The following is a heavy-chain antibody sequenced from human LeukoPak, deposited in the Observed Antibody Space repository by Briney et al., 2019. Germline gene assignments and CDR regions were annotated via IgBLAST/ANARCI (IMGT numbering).Heavy chain of an antibody. Sequence: GSLRLSCAASGFTFSSYWMSWVRQAPGKGLEWIGSIYYSGSTYYNPSLKSRVTISVDTSKNQFSLKLSSVTAADTAVYYCARRSFALNYFDYWGQRTLVTVSS. J-gene: IGHJ4*02. CDR3: ARRSFALNYFDY. CDR2: IYYSGST. V-gene: IGHV4-39*01. CDR1: GFTFSSYW.